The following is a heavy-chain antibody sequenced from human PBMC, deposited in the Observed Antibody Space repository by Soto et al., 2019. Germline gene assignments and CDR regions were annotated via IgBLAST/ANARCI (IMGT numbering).Heavy chain of an antibody. J-gene: IGHJ6*03. D-gene: IGHD3-10*01. CDR1: GYTFTSYY. CDR2: INPSGGST. Sequence: GASVKVSCKASGYTFTSYYMHWVRQAPGQGLEWMGIINPSGGSTSYAQKFQGRVTMTRDTSTSTVYMELSSLRSEDTAVYYCARLHYYGSGSYYDYYYYYMDVWGKGTTATVSS. CDR3: ARLHYYGSGSYYDYYYYYMDV. V-gene: IGHV1-46*01.